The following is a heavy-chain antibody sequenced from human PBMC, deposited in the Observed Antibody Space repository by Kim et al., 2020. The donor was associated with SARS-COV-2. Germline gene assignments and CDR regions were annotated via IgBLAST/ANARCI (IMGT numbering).Heavy chain of an antibody. Sequence: ASVKVSCKASGYTFTNHAINWVRQAPGQGLEWMGWINTDTGRTTYAQGFTGRFVFTLDTSVSTTYLQISSLEAEDTALYYCARVFWGGYSYIDYWGQGTLVTVSS. CDR1: GYTFTNHA. V-gene: IGHV7-4-1*02. D-gene: IGHD3-16*01. CDR3: ARVFWGGYSYIDY. J-gene: IGHJ4*02. CDR2: INTDTGRT.